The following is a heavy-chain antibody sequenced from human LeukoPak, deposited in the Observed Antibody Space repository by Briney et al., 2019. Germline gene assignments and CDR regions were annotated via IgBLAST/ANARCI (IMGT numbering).Heavy chain of an antibody. V-gene: IGHV4-59*08. CDR3: ASLFLYPSFGQYDY. D-gene: IGHD3-10*01. J-gene: IGHJ4*02. CDR2: IRYTGST. Sequence: MPSETLSLTCTVSGGSISSYYWSWIRQPPGKGLEWIGHIRYTGSTDYNPSLKSRVTMSVDTSKNQFSLKLRSVSAADTAVYYCASLFLYPSFGQYDYWGQGTLVTISS. CDR1: GGSISSYY.